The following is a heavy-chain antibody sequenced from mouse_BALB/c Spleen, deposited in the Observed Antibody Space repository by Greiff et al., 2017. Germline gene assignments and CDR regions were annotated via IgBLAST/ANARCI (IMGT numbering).Heavy chain of an antibody. Sequence: EVHLVESGGGLVKPGGSLKLSCAASGFTFSSYTMSWVRQTPDKRLEWVATISSGGSYTYYPDSVKGRFTISRDNAKNTLYLQMSSLRSEDTAMYYCARVDGYAYWGQGTLVTVSA. J-gene: IGHJ3*01. D-gene: IGHD2-3*01. CDR1: GFTFSSYT. CDR2: ISSGGSYT. V-gene: IGHV5-6*01. CDR3: ARVDGYAY.